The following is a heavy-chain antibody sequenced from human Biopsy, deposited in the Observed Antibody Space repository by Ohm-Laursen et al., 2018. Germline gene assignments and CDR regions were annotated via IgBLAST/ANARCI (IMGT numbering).Heavy chain of an antibody. CDR3: ARAFGGAYYSYAFDL. Sequence: SSVKVPCKASGYTFYSYGITWVRQAPGQGLEWMGWITADNTNSAQKFQGRLTMTTDISTSTAYMDLKGLRSDDTAIYYCARAFGGAYYSYAFDLWGQGTLLTVSS. CDR2: ITADNT. V-gene: IGHV1-18*01. D-gene: IGHD2-21*02. J-gene: IGHJ3*01. CDR1: GYTFYSYG.